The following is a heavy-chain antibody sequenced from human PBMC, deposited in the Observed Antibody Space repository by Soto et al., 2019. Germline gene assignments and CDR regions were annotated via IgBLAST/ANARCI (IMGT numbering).Heavy chain of an antibody. J-gene: IGHJ4*02. V-gene: IGHV4-34*01. CDR1: DGSVHGYH. Sequence: NHSGTKPHTGADCDGSVHGYHRSRNHQPPGKGLEWIGEINYSGSTNYNPSLKSRVTISVDTSKNQFSLKLSSVTAADTAVYYCARVSHYYDSSGYRYYFYCWGQGTLVTVSS. D-gene: IGHD3-22*01. CDR3: ARVSHYYDSSGYRYYFYC. CDR2: INYSGST.